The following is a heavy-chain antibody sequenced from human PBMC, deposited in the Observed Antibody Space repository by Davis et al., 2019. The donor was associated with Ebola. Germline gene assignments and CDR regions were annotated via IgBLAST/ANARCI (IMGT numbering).Heavy chain of an antibody. J-gene: IGHJ4*02. D-gene: IGHD2-2*01. CDR1: GYTFTSYD. CDR3: ARGSENYCIGTTCYLSEADF. V-gene: IGHV1-18*01. Sequence: ASVKVSCKASGYTFTSYDINWVRQATGQGLEWMGWIGIYNLKTHYAQKFQGRVSLTTDTTSTAYMELRSLTSDDTAVYYCARGSENYCIGTTCYLSEADFWSQGTQVTVS. CDR2: IGIYNLKT.